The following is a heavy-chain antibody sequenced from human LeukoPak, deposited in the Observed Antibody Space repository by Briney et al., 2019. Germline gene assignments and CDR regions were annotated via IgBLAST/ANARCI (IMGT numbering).Heavy chain of an antibody. CDR3: ARSLEAGYSSSWYWGY. D-gene: IGHD6-13*01. CDR2: ISSSGSTI. Sequence: GGSLRLSCAASGFTFSSYWMSWVRQAPGKGLEWVSYISSSGSTIYYADSVKGRFTISRDNAKNSLYLQMNSLRAEDTAVYYCARSLEAGYSSSWYWGYWGQGTLVTVSS. J-gene: IGHJ4*02. V-gene: IGHV3-48*04. CDR1: GFTFSSYW.